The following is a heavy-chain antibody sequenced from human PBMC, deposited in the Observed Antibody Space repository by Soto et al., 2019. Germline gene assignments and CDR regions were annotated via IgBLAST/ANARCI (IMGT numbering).Heavy chain of an antibody. CDR3: ARPTEEVPAANPYYFDY. CDR1: GGSISSGGYY. D-gene: IGHD2-2*01. J-gene: IGHJ4*02. CDR2: IYYSGST. Sequence: PSETLSLTCAVSGGSISSGGYYWSWIRQHPGKGLEWIGYIYYSGSTYYNPSLKSRVTISVDTSKNQFSLKLSSVTAADTAVYNCARPTEEVPAANPYYFDYGGQETLVTVSS. V-gene: IGHV4-31*11.